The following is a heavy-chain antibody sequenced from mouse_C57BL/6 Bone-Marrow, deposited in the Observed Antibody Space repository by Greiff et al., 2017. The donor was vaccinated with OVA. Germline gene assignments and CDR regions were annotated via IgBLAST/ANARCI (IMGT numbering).Heavy chain of an antibody. CDR3: ARGFFAMDY. CDR2: INPYNGGT. Sequence: VQLQQSGPVLVKPGASVKMSCKASGYTFTDYYMNWVKQSHGKSLEWIGVINPYNGGTSYNQKFKGKATLTVDKSSSTAYMALNSLTSEDSAVYYCARGFFAMDYWGQGTSVTVSS. CDR1: GYTFTDYY. V-gene: IGHV1-19*01. J-gene: IGHJ4*01.